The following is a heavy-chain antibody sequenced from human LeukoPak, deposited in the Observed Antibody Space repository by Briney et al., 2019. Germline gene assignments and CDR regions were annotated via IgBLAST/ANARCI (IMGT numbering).Heavy chain of an antibody. Sequence: PSETLSLTCTVSGGSISSNYWSWIRQPPGKGLEWIGYIHYRGSTNYNPSLKGRVTISVDTSKNQFSLRLSSVTAADTAVYYCAREVGGWLNAWGQGTLVTVSS. D-gene: IGHD3-22*01. CDR2: IHYRGST. V-gene: IGHV4-59*01. J-gene: IGHJ4*02. CDR1: GGSISSNY. CDR3: AREVGGWLNA.